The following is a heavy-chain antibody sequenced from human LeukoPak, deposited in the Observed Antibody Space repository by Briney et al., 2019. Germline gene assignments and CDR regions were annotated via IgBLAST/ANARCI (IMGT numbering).Heavy chain of an antibody. Sequence: GGSLRLSCAASGFTFSSYAMSWVRQAPGKGLEWVSSMSGGGGSTYYADSVRGRFTISRDNAKNSLYLQMNSLRDEDTAVYYCAGTTSSDWSGRLAYWGQGTLVTVSS. J-gene: IGHJ4*02. CDR2: MSGGGGST. V-gene: IGHV3-23*01. D-gene: IGHD1-14*01. CDR1: GFTFSSYA. CDR3: AGTTSSDWSGRLAY.